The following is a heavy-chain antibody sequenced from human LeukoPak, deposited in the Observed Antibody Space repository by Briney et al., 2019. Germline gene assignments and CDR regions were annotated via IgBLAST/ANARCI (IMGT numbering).Heavy chain of an antibody. CDR2: ISYDGSNK. CDR1: VFTFSSYA. D-gene: IGHD6-19*01. Sequence: GGSLRLSCAASVFTFSSYAMHWVRQAPGKGLEWVAVISYDGSNKYYADSVKGRFTISRDNSKNTLYLQMNSLRAEDTAVYYCARARLGIAVAGGHNWFDPWGQGTLVTVSS. J-gene: IGHJ5*02. V-gene: IGHV3-30*04. CDR3: ARARLGIAVAGGHNWFDP.